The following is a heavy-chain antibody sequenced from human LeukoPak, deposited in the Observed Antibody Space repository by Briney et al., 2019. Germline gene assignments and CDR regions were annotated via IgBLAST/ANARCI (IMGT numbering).Heavy chain of an antibody. J-gene: IGHJ4*02. V-gene: IGHV3-21*04. D-gene: IGHD6-19*01. CDR3: ARRSGIAVAGAFDY. CDR2: TISSSDYA. Sequence: KTGGSLRLSCAASGFIFSPYGMTWVRQAPGKGLEWVSTISSSDYASYTDSVKGRFTISRDNSKNTLYLQMNSLRAEDTAVYYRARRSGIAVAGAFDYWGQGTLVTVSS. CDR1: GFIFSPYG.